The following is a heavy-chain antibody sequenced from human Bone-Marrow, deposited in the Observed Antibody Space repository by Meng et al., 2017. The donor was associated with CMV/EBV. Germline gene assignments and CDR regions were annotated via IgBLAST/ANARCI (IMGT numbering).Heavy chain of an antibody. CDR2: IIPIFGTA. J-gene: IGHJ4*02. Sequence: SVKVSCKASGGTFSSYAISWVRQAPGQGLEWMGGIIPIFGTANYAQKFQGRVTITTDESTSTAYMELSSLRSEDTAVYYCNYEERGGGYYFDYWGPGTMVTV. CDR3: NYEERGGGYYFDY. CDR1: GGTFSSYA. D-gene: IGHD1-7*01. V-gene: IGHV1-69*05.